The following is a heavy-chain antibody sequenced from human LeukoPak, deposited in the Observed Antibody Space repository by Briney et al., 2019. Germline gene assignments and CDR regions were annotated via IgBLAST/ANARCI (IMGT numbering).Heavy chain of an antibody. CDR3: ARDSPGVTSGYYYYYMDV. Sequence: QPGGSLRLSCAASGFTFSSYWMSWVRQAPGKGLEWVANIKQDGSEKYYVDSVKGRFTISRDNAKNSLYLQMNSLRAEDTAVYYCARDSPGVTSGYYYYYMDVWGKGTTVTISS. D-gene: IGHD4-23*01. CDR2: IKQDGSEK. V-gene: IGHV3-7*01. CDR1: GFTFSSYW. J-gene: IGHJ6*03.